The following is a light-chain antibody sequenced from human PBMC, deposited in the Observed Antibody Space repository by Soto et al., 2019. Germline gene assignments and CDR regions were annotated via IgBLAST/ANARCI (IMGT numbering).Light chain of an antibody. CDR1: SSDVGDYNY. J-gene: IGLJ3*02. Sequence: QSVLTQPASVSGSPGQSITISCTGTSSDVGDYNYVSWYQQHPGKAPKLMIYDVNNRPSGVSNRFSGSKSGNTASLTISGLQAEDEADYYCSSYTSSSTLFGGGTKVTVL. CDR2: DVN. CDR3: SSYTSSSTL. V-gene: IGLV2-14*01.